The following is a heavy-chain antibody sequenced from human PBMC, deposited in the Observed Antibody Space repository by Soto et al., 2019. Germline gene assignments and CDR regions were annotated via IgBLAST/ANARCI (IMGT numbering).Heavy chain of an antibody. J-gene: IGHJ6*03. Sequence: GGSLRLACAASGFTFSSYGMHWVRQAPGKGLEWVAVIWYDGSNKYYADSVKGRFTISRDNTKNTLYLQMNSLRAEDTSVYFCARYCSGGGCYPPYYYYSTDVWGKGPTVTVSS. CDR3: ARYCSGGGCYPPYYYYSTDV. CDR2: IWYDGSNK. V-gene: IGHV3-33*01. D-gene: IGHD2-15*01. CDR1: GFTFSSYG.